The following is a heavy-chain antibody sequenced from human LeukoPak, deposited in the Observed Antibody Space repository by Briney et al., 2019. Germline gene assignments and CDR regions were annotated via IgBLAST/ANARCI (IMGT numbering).Heavy chain of an antibody. D-gene: IGHD4-11*01. CDR3: AKSVEHSNYRKFHD. V-gene: IGHV1-69*13. CDR2: IIPIFGTA. CDR1: GGTFSSYA. Sequence: PGASVKVSCKASGGTFSSYAISWVRQAPGQGLEWMGGIIPIFGTANYAQKFQGRVTITADESTSTAYMELSSLRSEDTAVYYCAKSVEHSNYRKFHDWGQGTLVTVSS. J-gene: IGHJ4*02.